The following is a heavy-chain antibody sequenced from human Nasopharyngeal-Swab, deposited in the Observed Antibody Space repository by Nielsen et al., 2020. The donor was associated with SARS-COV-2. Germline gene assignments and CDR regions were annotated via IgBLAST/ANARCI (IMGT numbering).Heavy chain of an antibody. CDR3: ARGGTYYDFWSGYYNYYYGMDV. J-gene: IGHJ6*02. V-gene: IGHV3-7*01. CDR2: IKEDGSAK. CDR1: GFTFSNYW. D-gene: IGHD3-3*01. Sequence: GESLKISCADSGFTFSNYWMSWVRQAPGKGLEWVANIKEDGSAKYYVDSVKGRFTISRDNAEKSLYLQMNSLRAEDTAVYYCARGGTYYDFWSGYYNYYYGMDVWGQGTTVTVSS.